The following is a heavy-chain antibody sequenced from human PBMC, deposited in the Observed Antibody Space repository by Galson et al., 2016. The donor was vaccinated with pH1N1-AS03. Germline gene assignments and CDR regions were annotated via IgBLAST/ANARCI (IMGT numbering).Heavy chain of an antibody. Sequence: KTLSLTCTVSGDSTFDYYWNWIRQPPGKGLEWIGYIQTTGNTKYNPSLKSRVTMSIDTSKNQFPLHLMPVTAADTALYYCARDPPLEIGWYFDLWGRGTLVTVSS. J-gene: IGHJ2*01. D-gene: IGHD1-1*01. CDR1: GDSTFDYY. CDR2: IQTTGNT. V-gene: IGHV4-4*09. CDR3: ARDPPLEIGWYFDL.